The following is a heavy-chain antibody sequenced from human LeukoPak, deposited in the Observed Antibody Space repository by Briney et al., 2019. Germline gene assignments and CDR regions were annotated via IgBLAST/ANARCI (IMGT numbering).Heavy chain of an antibody. D-gene: IGHD1-14*01. Sequence: GGSLRLSCAASGFTVSSNYMSWVRQAPGRGLEWVSVIYSGGSTYYADSVKGRFTISRDNSKNTLYLQMNSLRAEDTAVYYCARDKREDQTSTESMDVWGQGTTVTVSS. V-gene: IGHV3-53*01. CDR1: GFTVSSNY. CDR2: IYSGGST. CDR3: ARDKREDQTSTESMDV. J-gene: IGHJ6*02.